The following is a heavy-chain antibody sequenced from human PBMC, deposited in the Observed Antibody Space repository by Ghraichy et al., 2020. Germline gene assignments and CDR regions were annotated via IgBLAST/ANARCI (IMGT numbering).Heavy chain of an antibody. CDR1: GFTFSTYC. V-gene: IGHV3-23*01. CDR2: ISGSGGST. Sequence: GRSLRLSCVASGFTFSTYCMNWVRQAPGKGLEWVSGISGSGGSTFYADSVKGRFTISRDNSKNTLHLQMNSLRAEDTALYYCAKSYSDNGYNYYGMDVWGQGTTVTVSS. D-gene: IGHD2-2*02. CDR3: AKSYSDNGYNYYGMDV. J-gene: IGHJ6*02.